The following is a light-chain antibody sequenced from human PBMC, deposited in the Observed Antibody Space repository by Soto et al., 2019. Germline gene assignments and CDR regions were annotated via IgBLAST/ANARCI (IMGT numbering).Light chain of an antibody. CDR3: QQYNNWPPVT. J-gene: IGKJ4*02. CDR1: QSVSSK. CDR2: GAS. V-gene: IGKV3-15*01. Sequence: EIVMTQSPATLSVSPGERATLSCRASQSVSSKLAWYQQKPGQAPRLLIYGASTMATGIPARFSGSGSGTEFTLTISSLQAEDFAVYYGQQYNNWPPVTFGGGTKVEIK.